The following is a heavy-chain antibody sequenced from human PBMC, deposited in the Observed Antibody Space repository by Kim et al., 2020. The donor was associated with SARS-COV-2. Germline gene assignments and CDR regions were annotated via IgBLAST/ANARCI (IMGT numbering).Heavy chain of an antibody. V-gene: IGHV4-39*01. CDR2: IYYSGST. J-gene: IGHJ5*02. D-gene: IGHD5-18*01. CDR1: GGSISSSSYY. CDR3: ARRGVTGWDWFDP. Sequence: SETLSLTCTVSGGSISSSSYYWGWIRQPPGKGLEWIGSIYYSGSTYYNPSLKSRVTISVDTSKNQFSLKLSSVTAADTAVYYCARRGVTGWDWFDPWGQGTLVTVSS.